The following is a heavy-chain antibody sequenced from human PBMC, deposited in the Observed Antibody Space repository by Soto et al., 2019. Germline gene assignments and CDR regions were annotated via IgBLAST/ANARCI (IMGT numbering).Heavy chain of an antibody. D-gene: IGHD1-1*01. CDR2: IIPIFGTA. CDR3: AGDRGTRVERRRGAGGMDV. Sequence: QVQLVQSGAEVKKPGSSVKVSCKASGGTFSSYAISWVRQAPGQGLEWMGGIIPIFGTANYAQKFQGRVTITADELTSTAYRELSSLRSEDTAVYYWAGDRGTRVERRRGAGGMDVWGQGTTVTVSS. V-gene: IGHV1-69*01. J-gene: IGHJ6*02. CDR1: GGTFSSYA.